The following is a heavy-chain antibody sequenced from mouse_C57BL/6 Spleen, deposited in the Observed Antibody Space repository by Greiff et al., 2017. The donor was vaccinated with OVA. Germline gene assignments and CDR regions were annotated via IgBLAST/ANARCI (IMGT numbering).Heavy chain of an antibody. CDR2: INPGSGGT. CDR3: ARSDSSYYYAMDY. V-gene: IGHV1-54*01. J-gene: IGHJ4*01. CDR1: GYAFTNYL. D-gene: IGHD2-13*01. Sequence: QVQLQQSGAELVRPGTSVKVSFKASGYAFTNYLIEWVKQRPGQGLEWIGVINPGSGGTNYNEKFKGKATLTADKSSSTAYMQLSSLTSEDSAVYFWARSDSSYYYAMDYWGQGTSVTVSS.